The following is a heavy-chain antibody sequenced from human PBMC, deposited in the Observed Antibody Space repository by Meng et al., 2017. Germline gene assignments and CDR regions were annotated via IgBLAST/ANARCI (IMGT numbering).Heavy chain of an antibody. CDR1: GLTFGTFA. CDR2: ISYDGSNQ. CDR3: ARGPDTAMGIDY. J-gene: IGHJ4*02. D-gene: IGHD5-18*01. V-gene: IGHV3-30*16. Sequence: QLRVWRTGGGVGQPRRPLRLSLASSGLTFGTFASHGVRQAPGKGLGWVAVISYDGSNQYYADSVKGRFTISRDNSKNTLYLQMNSLRAEDTAVYYCARGPDTAMGIDYWGQGTLVTVSS.